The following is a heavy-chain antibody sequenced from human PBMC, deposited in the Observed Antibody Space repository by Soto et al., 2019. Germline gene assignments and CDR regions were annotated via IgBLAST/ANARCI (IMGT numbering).Heavy chain of an antibody. CDR2: IYTSGST. Sequence: SETLSLTCTVSGGSISSYYWSWIRQPAGKGLEWIGRIYTSGSTNYNPSLKSRVTMSVDTSKNQFSLKLSSVTAADTAVYYCARDMTTAYYYYYGMDVWGQGTTVTVSS. D-gene: IGHD4-4*01. V-gene: IGHV4-4*07. CDR3: ARDMTTAYYYYYGMDV. J-gene: IGHJ6*02. CDR1: GGSISSYY.